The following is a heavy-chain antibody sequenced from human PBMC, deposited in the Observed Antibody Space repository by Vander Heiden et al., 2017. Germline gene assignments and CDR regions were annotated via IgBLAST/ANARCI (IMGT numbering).Heavy chain of an antibody. D-gene: IGHD3-22*01. CDR3: ARDPQEYYYDSSGFDAFDI. CDR1: GSPLSSYA. V-gene: IGHV3-30-3*01. Sequence: QVQLVESGGGVVQPARSLRLSCAAPGSPLSSYAMHWVRWAPGKGLEWVAVISCDGSNKYCADSVKGRFTISRDNSKNTLYLQMNSLRAEDTAVYYCARDPQEYYYDSSGFDAFDIWGQGTMVTVSS. J-gene: IGHJ3*02. CDR2: ISCDGSNK.